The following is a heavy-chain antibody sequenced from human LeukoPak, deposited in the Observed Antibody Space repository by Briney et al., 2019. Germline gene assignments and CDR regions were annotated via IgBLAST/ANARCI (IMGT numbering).Heavy chain of an antibody. D-gene: IGHD2-15*01. CDR2: IYPGDSDT. J-gene: IGHJ3*02. Sequence: GESPKISCKGSGYSFTSYWIGWVRQMPGKGLEWMGIIYPGDSDTRYSPSFQGQVTISADKSISTAYLQWSSLKASDTDMNLRARRLLWYFSGGSCYEDAFGTSRQGTMLTVSS. CDR3: ARRLLWYFSGGSCYEDAFGT. CDR1: GYSFTSYW. V-gene: IGHV5-51*01.